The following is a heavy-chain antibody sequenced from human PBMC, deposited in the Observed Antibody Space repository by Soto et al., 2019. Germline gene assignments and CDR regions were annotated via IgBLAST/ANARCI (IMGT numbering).Heavy chain of an antibody. D-gene: IGHD3-3*01. CDR3: ARDRAIFGVVIDLDY. CDR1: GYTFTSYG. V-gene: IGHV1-18*01. Sequence: ASVKVYCKASGYTFTSYGISWVRQAPGQGLECMGWISAYNGNTNYAQKLQGRVTITTDTSTSTAYMELRSLRSDDTAVYYCARDRAIFGVVIDLDYWGQGTLVTVSS. J-gene: IGHJ4*02. CDR2: ISAYNGNT.